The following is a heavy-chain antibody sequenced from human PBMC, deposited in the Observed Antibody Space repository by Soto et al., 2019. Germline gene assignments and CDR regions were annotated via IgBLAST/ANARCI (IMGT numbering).Heavy chain of an antibody. Sequence: SETLSLTCAVYGGSFSGYYWSWIRQPPGKGLEWIGEINHSGSTNYNPSLKSRVTISVDTSKNQFSLKLSSVTAADTAVYYCARGERAPEEHYYYYMDVWVKGTTVTVSS. CDR2: INHSGST. J-gene: IGHJ6*03. CDR3: ARGERAPEEHYYYYMDV. D-gene: IGHD1-1*01. V-gene: IGHV4-34*01. CDR1: GGSFSGYY.